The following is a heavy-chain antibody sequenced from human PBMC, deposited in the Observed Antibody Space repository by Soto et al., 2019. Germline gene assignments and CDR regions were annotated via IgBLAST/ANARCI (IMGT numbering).Heavy chain of an antibody. CDR1: GGTFSSYA. V-gene: IGHV1-69*13. J-gene: IGHJ4*02. Sequence: SVKVSCKASGGTFSSYAISWVRQAPGQGLEWMGGIIPIFGTANYAQKFQGRVTITADESTSTAYMELSSLRSEDTAVYYCARGGCTNGVCYTIDYWGQGTLVTVSS. D-gene: IGHD2-8*01. CDR3: ARGGCTNGVCYTIDY. CDR2: IIPIFGTA.